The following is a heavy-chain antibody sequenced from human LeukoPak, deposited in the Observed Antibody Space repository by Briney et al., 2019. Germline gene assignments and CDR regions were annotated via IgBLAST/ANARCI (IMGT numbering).Heavy chain of an antibody. CDR3: GYDSSGYYLGDFYYGTDV. D-gene: IGHD3-22*01. CDR1: GFSVGTNY. J-gene: IGHJ6*02. CDR2: TYSVHSGGNT. V-gene: IGHV3-66*01. Sequence: GGSLRLSCAASGFSVGTNYTSWVRQGEGEWLEWVSLTYSVHSGGNTDYADSVKSRFTISRDNSKSTIYLQMNSLRADDTAVYYCGYDSSGYYLGDFYYGTDVWGQGTTVTVSS.